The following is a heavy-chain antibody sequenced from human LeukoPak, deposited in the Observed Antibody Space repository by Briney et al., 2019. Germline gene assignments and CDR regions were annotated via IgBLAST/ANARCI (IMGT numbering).Heavy chain of an antibody. CDR1: GGSISSYY. Sequence: PSETLSLTCTVSGGSISSYYWSWIRQPPGKGLEWIGYIYYSGSTNYNPSLKSRVTISVDTSKNQFSLKLSSVTAADTAVYYCARTIVVVPAAIWAHYYYYMDVWGKGTTVTVSS. CDR2: IYYSGST. V-gene: IGHV4-59*12. J-gene: IGHJ6*03. D-gene: IGHD2-2*01. CDR3: ARTIVVVPAAIWAHYYYYMDV.